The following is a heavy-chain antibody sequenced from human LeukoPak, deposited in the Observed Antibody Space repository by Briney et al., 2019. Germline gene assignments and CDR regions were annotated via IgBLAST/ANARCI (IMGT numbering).Heavy chain of an antibody. CDR3: ASYYCSSTSCYGHANWFDP. V-gene: IGHV4-34*01. J-gene: IGHJ5*02. D-gene: IGHD2-2*01. CDR2: INHSGST. CDR1: GGSFSGYY. Sequence: SETLSLTCAVYGGSFSGYYWSWIRQPPGKGLEWIGEINHSGSTNYNPSLKSRVTISVDTSKNQFSLKLSSVTAADTAVYYCASYYCSSTSCYGHANWFDPWGQGTPVTVSS.